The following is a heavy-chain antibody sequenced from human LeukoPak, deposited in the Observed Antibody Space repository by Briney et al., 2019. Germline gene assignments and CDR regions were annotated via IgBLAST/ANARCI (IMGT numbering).Heavy chain of an antibody. CDR2: ISRSGSTI. V-gene: IGHV3-48*03. D-gene: IGHD6-13*01. Sequence: PGGSLRLSCAASGFTFSSFEMNWVRQAPGKGLKWVSYISRSGSTIYYADSVKGRSPISRDNAKNSLYLQMNSLRAEDTALYYCARGTLKAAATDFDYWGQGTLVTVSS. J-gene: IGHJ4*02. CDR3: ARGTLKAAATDFDY. CDR1: GFTFSSFE.